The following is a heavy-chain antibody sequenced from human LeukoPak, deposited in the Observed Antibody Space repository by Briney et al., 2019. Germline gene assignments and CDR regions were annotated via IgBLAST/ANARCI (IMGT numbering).Heavy chain of an antibody. Sequence: GGSLRLSCAASGFTFSSYAMSWVRQAPGKGLEWVSAISGSGATPYYAPSVKPRFTISRDNSKNTLYLQMNSLRAEDTAVYYCAKKHSSGFYDYWGQGTLVTVSS. CDR1: GFTFSSYA. CDR2: ISGSGATP. D-gene: IGHD2/OR15-2a*01. V-gene: IGHV3-23*01. J-gene: IGHJ4*02. CDR3: AKKHSSGFYDY.